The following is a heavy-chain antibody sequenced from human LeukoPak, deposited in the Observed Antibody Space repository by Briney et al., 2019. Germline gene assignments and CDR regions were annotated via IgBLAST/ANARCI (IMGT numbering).Heavy chain of an antibody. CDR1: NYSISSGYY. Sequence: SETLSLTCTVSNYSISSGYYWAWIRQPPGKGLEWIGNIYHSGNTYYNPSLRSRVSLSVDTSENQFSLKLSSVTAADTAVYYCAGTYSLYDPFDIWGQGTMVTVSS. V-gene: IGHV4-38-2*02. J-gene: IGHJ3*02. CDR3: AGTYSLYDPFDI. D-gene: IGHD6-13*01. CDR2: IYHSGNT.